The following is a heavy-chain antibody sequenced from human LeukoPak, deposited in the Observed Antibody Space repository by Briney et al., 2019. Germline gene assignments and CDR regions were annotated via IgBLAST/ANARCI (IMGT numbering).Heavy chain of an antibody. V-gene: IGHV3-74*01. D-gene: IGHD2-21*02. CDR2: IKSDGSST. Sequence: GGSLRLSCAASGFTFSNYWMHWVRQAPGEALMWVSRIKSDGSSTTYADSVKGRFTISRDNAKNTLYLQMNSLRAEDTAVYYCSRDSLSSCGGGCYSGLDVWAKGPRSPSP. CDR1: GFTFSNYW. J-gene: IGHJ6*02. CDR3: SRDSLSSCGGGCYSGLDV.